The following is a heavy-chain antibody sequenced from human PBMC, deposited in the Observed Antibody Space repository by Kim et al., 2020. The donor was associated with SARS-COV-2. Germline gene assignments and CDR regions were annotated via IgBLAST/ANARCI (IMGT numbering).Heavy chain of an antibody. CDR2: IYYSGST. D-gene: IGHD6-19*01. CDR1: GGSISSSSYY. J-gene: IGHJ5*02. CDR3: ARRASSGWYGNWFDP. V-gene: IGHV4-39*01. Sequence: SETLSLTCTVSGGSISSSSYYWGWIRQPPGKGLEWIGSIYYSGSTYYNPSLKSRVTISVDTSKNQFSLKLSSVTAADTAVYYCARRASSGWYGNWFDPWG.